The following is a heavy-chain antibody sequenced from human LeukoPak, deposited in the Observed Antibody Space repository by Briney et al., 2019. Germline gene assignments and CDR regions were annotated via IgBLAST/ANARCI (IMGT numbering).Heavy chain of an antibody. D-gene: IGHD6-19*01. CDR2: ISSSNSYI. J-gene: IGHJ5*02. CDR3: ARAVGEQWLVPVPNWFDP. V-gene: IGHV3-21*01. CDR1: GFTFSSYS. Sequence: PGGSLRLSCAASGFTFSSYSMNWVRQAPGKGLEWVSSISSSNSYIYYADSVKGRFTISRDNAKNSLYLQMNSLRAEDTAVYYCARAVGEQWLVPVPNWFDPWGQGTLVTVSS.